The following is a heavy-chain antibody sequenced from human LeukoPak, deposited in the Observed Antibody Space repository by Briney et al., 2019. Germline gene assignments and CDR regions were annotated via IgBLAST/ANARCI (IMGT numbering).Heavy chain of an antibody. CDR2: IYYSGST. D-gene: IGHD6-6*01. Sequence: PSETLSFTCTVSGGSISSRSYYWGWIRQPPGKGLEWIGSIYYSGSTYYNPSLKSRVTISVDTSKNQFSLKLSSLTAAETAVYYCARVTYSSSSISVDAFDIWGQGTMVTVSS. CDR1: GGSISSRSYY. J-gene: IGHJ3*02. CDR3: ARVTYSSSSISVDAFDI. V-gene: IGHV4-39*07.